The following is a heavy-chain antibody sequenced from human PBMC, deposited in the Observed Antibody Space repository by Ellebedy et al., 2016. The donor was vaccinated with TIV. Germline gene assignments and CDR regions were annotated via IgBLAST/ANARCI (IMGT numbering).Heavy chain of an antibody. CDR2: IYSSGST. CDR1: GFTVSTNY. J-gene: IGHJ6*02. CDR3: AKARGYSFGMDV. D-gene: IGHD5-18*01. V-gene: IGHV3-53*01. Sequence: GESMKISCAASGFTVSTNYMTWVRQAPGKGLEWVSIIYSSGSTYYADSVKGRFTISREYSKTTLYLQMNSLTADDTAVYYCAKARGYSFGMDVWGQGTTVTVSS.